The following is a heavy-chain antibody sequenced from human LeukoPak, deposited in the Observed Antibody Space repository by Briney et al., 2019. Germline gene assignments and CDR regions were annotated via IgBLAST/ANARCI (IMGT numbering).Heavy chain of an antibody. D-gene: IGHD4-11*01. CDR1: GGTFSSYA. J-gene: IGHJ4*02. CDR3: AREATVTTSGFFDY. Sequence: SVKVSCKASGGTFSSYAISWVRQAPGQGLEWMGGIIPIFGTANYAQKFQGRVTITADESTSTAYMELSSLRSEDTAVYYCAREATVTTSGFFDYWGQGTLVTVSS. V-gene: IGHV1-69*01. CDR2: IIPIFGTA.